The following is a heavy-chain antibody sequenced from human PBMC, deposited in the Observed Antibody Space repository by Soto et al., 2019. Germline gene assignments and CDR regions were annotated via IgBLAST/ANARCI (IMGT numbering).Heavy chain of an antibody. CDR3: AKSLSTAVNYGLDV. Sequence: EVPLLESGGGLVQPGGSLRLSCGASGFTFSDNAMTWVRQAPGKGLEWVSSISDDGDSTYYADSVKGRFTISRDNSKNTLFLQMSSLGAKDTAVYYCAKSLSTAVNYGLDVWGQGTSVTVSS. CDR1: GFTFSDNA. J-gene: IGHJ6*02. V-gene: IGHV3-23*01. CDR2: ISDDGDST. D-gene: IGHD2-2*01.